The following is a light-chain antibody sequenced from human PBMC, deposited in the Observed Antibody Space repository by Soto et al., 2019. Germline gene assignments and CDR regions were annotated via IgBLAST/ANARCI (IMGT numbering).Light chain of an antibody. V-gene: IGLV1-40*01. Sequence: QSVLKRPPSVTGAPGERVSISCTESSSNIGAGHDVHWYQHLPGTAPKLLIYGNGNRPSGVPDRFSGSKSGTSASLAITGLQAEDEADYYCQSYDSSLSGSEVFGTGTKVTVL. CDR1: SSNIGAGHD. CDR3: QSYDSSLSGSEV. J-gene: IGLJ1*01. CDR2: GNG.